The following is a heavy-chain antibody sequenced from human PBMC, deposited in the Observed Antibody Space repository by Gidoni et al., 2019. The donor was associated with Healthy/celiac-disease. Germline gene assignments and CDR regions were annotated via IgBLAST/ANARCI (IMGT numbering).Heavy chain of an antibody. CDR3: ARAYDSSGYYHYFDY. Sequence: EVQLVQSGAEVTKPGESLQISCKGSVYSFTSYWIGWVRKMPGKGLEWMGIIYPGDSDTRYSPSCQGKVTISADKSISTAYRQWSSLKASDNAMYYCARAYDSSGYYHYFDYWGQGTLATVSS. J-gene: IGHJ4*02. CDR2: IYPGDSDT. V-gene: IGHV5-51*01. D-gene: IGHD3-22*01. CDR1: VYSFTSYW.